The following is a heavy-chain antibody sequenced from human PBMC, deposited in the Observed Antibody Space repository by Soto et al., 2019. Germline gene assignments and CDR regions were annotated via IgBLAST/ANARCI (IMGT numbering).Heavy chain of an antibody. J-gene: IGHJ4*02. CDR1: GGSISSSSYY. V-gene: IGHV4-39*01. Sequence: TSETLSLTCTVSGGSISSSSYYWGWIRQPPGKGLEWIGSIYYSGSTYYNPSLKSRVTISVDTSKNQFSLKLSSVTAADTAVYYCARRGSGSYSDYWGQGTLVTVSS. CDR3: ARRGSGSYSDY. CDR2: IYYSGST. D-gene: IGHD3-10*01.